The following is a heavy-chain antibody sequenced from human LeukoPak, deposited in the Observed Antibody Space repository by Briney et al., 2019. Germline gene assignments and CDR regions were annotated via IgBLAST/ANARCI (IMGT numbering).Heavy chain of an antibody. CDR1: GGSISSYY. V-gene: IGHV3-23*01. D-gene: IGHD3-10*01. Sequence: ETLSLTCTVSGGSISSYYWSWVRQAPGKGLEWVSAISGSGGSTYYADSVKGRFTISRDNSKNTLYLQMNSLRAEDTAVYYCAKDLLPARRSGSYSVGFDYWGQGTLVTVSS. CDR3: AKDLLPARRSGSYSVGFDY. CDR2: ISGSGGST. J-gene: IGHJ4*02.